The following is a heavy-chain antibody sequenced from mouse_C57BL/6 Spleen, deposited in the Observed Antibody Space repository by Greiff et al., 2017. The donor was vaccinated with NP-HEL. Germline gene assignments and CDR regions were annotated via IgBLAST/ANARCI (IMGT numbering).Heavy chain of an antibody. J-gene: IGHJ3*01. CDR3: ARGGRLYDGSACFAY. D-gene: IGHD2-3*01. V-gene: IGHV5-4*01. Sequence: EVHLVESGGGLVKPGGSLKLSCAASGFTFSSYAMSWVRQTPEKRLEWVATISDGGSYTYYPDNVKGRFTISRDNAKNNLYLQMSHLKSEDTAMYDCARGGRLYDGSACFAYWGQGTLVTVSA. CDR2: ISDGGSYT. CDR1: GFTFSSYA.